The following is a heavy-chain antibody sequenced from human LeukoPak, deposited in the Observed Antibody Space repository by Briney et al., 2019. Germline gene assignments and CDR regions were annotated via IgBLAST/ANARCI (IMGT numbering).Heavy chain of an antibody. CDR2: INHSGST. Sequence: SETLSLTCTVSGGSISSFNYYWAWIRQPPGKGLEWIGEINHSGSTNYNPSLKSRVTISVDTSKNQFSLKLSSVTAADTAVYYCARDLRPNHYYYYYMDVWGKGTTVTVSS. CDR1: GGSISSFNYY. V-gene: IGHV4-39*07. CDR3: ARDLRPNHYYYYYMDV. J-gene: IGHJ6*03.